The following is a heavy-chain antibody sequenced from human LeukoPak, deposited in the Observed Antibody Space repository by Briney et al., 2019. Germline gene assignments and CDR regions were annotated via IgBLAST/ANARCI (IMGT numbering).Heavy chain of an antibody. J-gene: IGHJ6*03. CDR2: ISSSGSTI. D-gene: IGHD6-13*01. Sequence: PGGSLRLSCAASGFTFSNAWMSWVRQAPGKGLEWVSYISSSGSTIYYADSVKGRFTISRDNSKNTLYLQMNSLRAEDTAVYYCARVDKPNSSSSYYYYYYYMDVWGKGTTVTVSS. V-gene: IGHV3-11*01. CDR3: ARVDKPNSSSSYYYYYYYMDV. CDR1: GFTFSNAW.